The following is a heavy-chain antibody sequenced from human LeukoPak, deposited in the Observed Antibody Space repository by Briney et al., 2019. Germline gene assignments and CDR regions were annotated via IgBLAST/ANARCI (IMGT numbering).Heavy chain of an antibody. CDR3: ARSRLYQVLWGPHDAFEI. J-gene: IGHJ3*02. CDR2: IKQDGSEK. D-gene: IGHD2-2*01. CDR1: GFTFSSYW. V-gene: IGHV3-7*01. Sequence: PGGALTLSCAASGFTFSSYWMSWVRQAPGKGLEWVAHIKQDGSEKYYVDSVKGRFTISRDNAKNSLYLQMNSLRAEETDVYYCARSRLYQVLWGPHDAFEIWGQGTMVTVSS.